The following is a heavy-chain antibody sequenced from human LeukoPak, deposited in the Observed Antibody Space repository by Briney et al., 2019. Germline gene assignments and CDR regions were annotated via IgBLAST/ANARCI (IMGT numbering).Heavy chain of an antibody. V-gene: IGHV3-7*02. J-gene: IGHJ3*02. D-gene: IGHD2-2*01. CDR3: ATRDIVVVPAGGDAFDI. CDR1: GFTFSIDW. Sequence: AGSRRLSCAASGFTFSIDWMSWVRQAPRKWLEWVANIKQDGSEKHYVDSVKGRFTISRDNAKNSLYLQMNSLRAEDTAVYYCATRDIVVVPAGGDAFDIWGQGTLVTVSS. CDR2: IKQDGSEK.